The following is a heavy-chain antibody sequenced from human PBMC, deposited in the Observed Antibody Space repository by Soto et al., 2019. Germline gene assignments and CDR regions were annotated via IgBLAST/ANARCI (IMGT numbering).Heavy chain of an antibody. D-gene: IGHD3-10*01. CDR2: IWYDGSNK. J-gene: IGHJ6*02. V-gene: IGHV3-33*01. CDR1: GCTFRSDG. CDR3: ARSITMVRGVKLYYYYGMDV. Sequence: QVQLVESGGGVVQPGRSLRLSCAAYGCTFRSDGMHWVRQAPGKGLEWVAVIWYDGSNKYYADSVKGRFTISRDNSKNTLYLQMNSLRAEDTAVYYCARSITMVRGVKLYYYYGMDVWGQGTTVTASS.